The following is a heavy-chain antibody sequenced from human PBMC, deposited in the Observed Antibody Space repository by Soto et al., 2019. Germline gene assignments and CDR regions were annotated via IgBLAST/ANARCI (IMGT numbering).Heavy chain of an antibody. CDR2: ISYDGSNK. J-gene: IGHJ4*02. CDR1: GFTFSSYG. D-gene: IGHD3-22*01. CDR3: AKDRPYYYDSSGYYPSYYFDY. V-gene: IGHV3-30*18. Sequence: VQLVESGGGVVQPGRSLRLSCAASGFTFSSYGMHWVRQAPGKGLEWVAVISYDGSNKYYADSVKGRFTISRDNSKNTLYLQMNSLRAEDTAVYYCAKDRPYYYDSSGYYPSYYFDYWGQGTLVTVSS.